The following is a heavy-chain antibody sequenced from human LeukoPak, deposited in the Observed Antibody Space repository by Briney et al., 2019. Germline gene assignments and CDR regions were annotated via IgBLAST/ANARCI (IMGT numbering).Heavy chain of an antibody. D-gene: IGHD3-9*01. CDR3: ARDAILTGRFDY. CDR1: GFTFSRYW. CDR2: IKQDGSEK. Sequence: PGGSLRLSCAASGFTFSRYWMTWVRQAPGKGLEWVANIKQDGSEKYYVGSVKGRFTMSRDNAKNSLYLQMNSLRAEDTAVYYCARDAILTGRFDYWGQGTLVTVSS. V-gene: IGHV3-7*04. J-gene: IGHJ4*02.